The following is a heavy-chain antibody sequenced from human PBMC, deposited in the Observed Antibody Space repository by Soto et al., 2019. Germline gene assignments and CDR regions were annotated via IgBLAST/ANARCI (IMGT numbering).Heavy chain of an antibody. CDR3: TRNAFDYNSSGYHDGFDI. V-gene: IGHV1-2*02. CDR1: GYSFTDYH. Sequence: ASVKVSCKASGYSFTDYHIHWVRQAPGQRLEWMGWISPKSGGTNYAQKFQGRVTMTRDTSIFTAYMELSRLRSDDTAVYYCTRNAFDYNSSGYHDGFDIWGQGTLVTVSS. D-gene: IGHD3-22*01. J-gene: IGHJ3*02. CDR2: ISPKSGGT.